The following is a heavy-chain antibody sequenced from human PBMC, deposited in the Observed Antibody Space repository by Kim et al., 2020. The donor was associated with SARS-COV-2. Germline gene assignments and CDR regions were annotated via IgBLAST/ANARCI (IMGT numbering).Heavy chain of an antibody. Sequence: SETLSLTCTVSAGSISSYYWSWIRQPAGKGLEWIGRIHTSGSTNYNPSLKSRVTMSVDTSKNQFSLEVFSVTAADTAVYYCARFQVGRFNYFDDWGQGTLVTVSS. J-gene: IGHJ4*02. D-gene: IGHD3-10*01. V-gene: IGHV4-4*07. CDR1: AGSISSYY. CDR2: IHTSGST. CDR3: ARFQVGRFNYFDD.